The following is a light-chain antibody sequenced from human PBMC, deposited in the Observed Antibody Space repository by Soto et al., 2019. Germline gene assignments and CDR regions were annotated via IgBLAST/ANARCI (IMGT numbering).Light chain of an antibody. V-gene: IGKV3-11*01. J-gene: IGKJ4*01. Sequence: EIQLTQSPSTLSASPGERATISCRASQSVSSNLAFYHQKPCQARRLLIYGATSRATGIPDWFSDGGYGTDFTLTSSMLEPDDVAVYYCQLSSNWVAFGRGTKVDIK. CDR3: QLSSNWVA. CDR1: QSVSSN. CDR2: GAT.